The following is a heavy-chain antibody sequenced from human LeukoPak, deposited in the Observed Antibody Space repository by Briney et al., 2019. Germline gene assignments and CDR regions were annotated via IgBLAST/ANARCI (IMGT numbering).Heavy chain of an antibody. V-gene: IGHV3-7*03. CDR1: GFTFSSYS. J-gene: IGHJ4*02. CDR3: VGEYYFDY. Sequence: GGSLRLSCAASGFTFSSYSMNWVRQAPGKGLEWMANIKQDGSEKYYVDSVKGRFTISRDNAKNSLYLQMNSLRAEDTAVYYCVGEYYFDYWGQGTLVTVSS. CDR2: IKQDGSEK.